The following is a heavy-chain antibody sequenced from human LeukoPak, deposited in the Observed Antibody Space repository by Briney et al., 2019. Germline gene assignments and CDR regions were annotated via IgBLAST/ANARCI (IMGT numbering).Heavy chain of an antibody. CDR1: GGSLSSYY. Sequence: SETLSLTCTVSGGSLSSYYWSWIRQPPGKGLEWIGYIYYSGSTNYNPSLKSRVTISVDTSKNQFSLKLSSVTAADTAVYYCARRVDDYHYYMDVWGKGTTVTVSS. J-gene: IGHJ6*03. V-gene: IGHV4-59*01. CDR2: IYYSGST. CDR3: ARRVDDYHYYMDV.